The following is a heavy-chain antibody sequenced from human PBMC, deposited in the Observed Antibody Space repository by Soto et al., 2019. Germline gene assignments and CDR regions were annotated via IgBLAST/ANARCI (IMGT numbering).Heavy chain of an antibody. CDR2: IYYRSKWYN. D-gene: IGHD3-3*01. Sequence: SQTLSLTCAISGDSVSSNSAAWNWIRQSPSRGLEWLGRIYYRSKWYNDYAVSVKSRITINPDTSKNQFSLQLNSVTPEDTAVYYCARDRAQSTIFGVVIPRGNWFDPWGQGTLVTVSS. CDR3: ARDRAQSTIFGVVIPRGNWFDP. J-gene: IGHJ5*02. V-gene: IGHV6-1*01. CDR1: GDSVSSNSAA.